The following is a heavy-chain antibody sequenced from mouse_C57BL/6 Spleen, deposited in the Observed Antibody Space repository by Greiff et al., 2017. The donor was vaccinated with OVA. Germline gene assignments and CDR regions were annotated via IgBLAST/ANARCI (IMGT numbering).Heavy chain of an antibody. J-gene: IGHJ4*01. CDR2: IDPGDGDT. V-gene: IGHV1-82*01. CDR1: GYAFSSSC. D-gene: IGHD2-4*01. Sequence: QVQLQQSGPELVTPGASVKISCTASGYAFSSSCMNWVKQKPGKGLEWICRIDPGDGDTHYNGKFKGKTTLTADKSSSTAYMQLSILTSEVYAVYCCAIYDYENYYAMDDWGQGTSVTVSS. CDR3: AIYDYENYYAMDD.